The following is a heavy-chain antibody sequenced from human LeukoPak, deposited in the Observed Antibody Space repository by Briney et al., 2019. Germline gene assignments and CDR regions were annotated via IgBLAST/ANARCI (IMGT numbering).Heavy chain of an antibody. D-gene: IGHD2/OR15-2a*01. CDR1: GGSISSYY. CDR3: AGHHPRNTVDF. J-gene: IGHJ4*02. Sequence: PSETLSLTCTVSGGSISSYYWSWIRQPPGKGLEWIAYISDIGSINYNPSLKSRVTISLDTSKNQFSLKLSSVTAADTAVYYCAGHHPRNTVDFWGQGTLVTVSS. CDR2: ISDIGSI. V-gene: IGHV4-59*08.